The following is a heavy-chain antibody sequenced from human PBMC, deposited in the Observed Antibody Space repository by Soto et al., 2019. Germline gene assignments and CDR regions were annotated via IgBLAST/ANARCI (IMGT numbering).Heavy chain of an antibody. J-gene: IGHJ6*02. CDR2: IIPIFGTA. D-gene: IGHD2-2*02. Sequence: SVKVFGKDSGGTFSSYAISWVRQAPGQGLGWRGGIIPIFGTANYAQKFQGRVTITADESTSTAYMELSSLRSEDTAVYYCASPECSITSCYIGFGAPPRMDVWGQGTTVTVSS. CDR1: GGTFSSYA. V-gene: IGHV1-69*13. CDR3: ASPECSITSCYIGFGAPPRMDV.